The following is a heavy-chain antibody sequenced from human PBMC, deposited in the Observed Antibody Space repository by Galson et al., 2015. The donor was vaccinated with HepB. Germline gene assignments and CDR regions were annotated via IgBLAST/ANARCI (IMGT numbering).Heavy chain of an antibody. D-gene: IGHD3-10*01. V-gene: IGHV3-73*01. Sequence: SCAASGFSLSGSAMHWVRQASGKGLEWVGHIRSKGNNYATAYAASVNGRFTISRDDSKNTAYLQMSSLKTEDTAVYYCTRRFAGYYYMDVWGKGTTVTVSS. CDR2: IRSKGNNYAT. J-gene: IGHJ6*03. CDR1: GFSLSGSA. CDR3: TRRFAGYYYMDV.